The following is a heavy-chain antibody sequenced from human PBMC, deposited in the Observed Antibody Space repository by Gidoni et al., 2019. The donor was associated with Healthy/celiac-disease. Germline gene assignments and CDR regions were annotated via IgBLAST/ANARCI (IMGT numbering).Heavy chain of an antibody. D-gene: IGHD6-19*01. Sequence: QLQLQESGPGLVKPSETLSLTCTVSGGSISSSSYYWGWIRQPPGKGLEWIGSIYYSGSTYYNPALKRRVSISVDTSKNKISMKMSSVTAADTAVYYCARQRDSSAYNGFDPWGQGTLVTVSS. V-gene: IGHV4-39*01. CDR1: GGSISSSSYY. J-gene: IGHJ5*02. CDR2: IYYSGST. CDR3: ARQRDSSAYNGFDP.